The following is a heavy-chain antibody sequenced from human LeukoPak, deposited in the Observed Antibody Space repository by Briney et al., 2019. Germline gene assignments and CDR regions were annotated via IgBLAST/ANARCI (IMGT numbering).Heavy chain of an antibody. D-gene: IGHD6-19*01. CDR2: IFYSGST. J-gene: IGHJ4*02. V-gene: IGHV4-39*01. Sequence: SETLSLTCTVSGXSISSSSYYWGWIRQSPGKGLEWIGSIFYSGSTYYNPSLKSRVTISIDTSENQFSLKLSSVTAADTAVYYCATTPALAVAGTLDPKEWGQGTLVTVSS. CDR3: ATTPALAVAGTLDPKE. CDR1: GXSISSSSYY.